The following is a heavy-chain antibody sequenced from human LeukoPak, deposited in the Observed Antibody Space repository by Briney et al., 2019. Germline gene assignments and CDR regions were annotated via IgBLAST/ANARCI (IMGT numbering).Heavy chain of an antibody. CDR2: ITSSGTYI. V-gene: IGHV3-21*01. D-gene: IGHD4-17*01. Sequence: GGSLRLSCAASGFTFNNYNMNWVRQAPGKALEWVSSITSSGTYIFYADSVKGRFTISRENALNSLYLQMNSLRAGDTAVYYCVRANGDPRGYYMDVWGKGTTVIISS. CDR3: VRANGDPRGYYMDV. CDR1: GFTFNNYN. J-gene: IGHJ6*03.